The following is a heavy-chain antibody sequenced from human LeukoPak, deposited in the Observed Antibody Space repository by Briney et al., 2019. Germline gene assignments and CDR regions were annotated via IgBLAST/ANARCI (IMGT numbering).Heavy chain of an antibody. CDR2: ISSGSGTI. Sequence: GGTLRLSCEASGFTFSSYSMNWVRQAPGQGLEWVSYISSGSGTIYYADSVKGRFTISRDNAKNSLYLQMNSLRAEDTAVYYCARGRNYYYMDVWGKGNTVTVSS. J-gene: IGHJ6*03. CDR3: ARGRNYYYMDV. V-gene: IGHV3-48*01. CDR1: GFTFSSYS.